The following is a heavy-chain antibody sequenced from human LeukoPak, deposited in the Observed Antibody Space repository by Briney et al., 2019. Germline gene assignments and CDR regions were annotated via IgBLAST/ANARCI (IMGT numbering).Heavy chain of an antibody. Sequence: SETLSLTCTVSGGSISSGSYYWSWIRQPAGKGLEWIGRIYTSGGTNYNPSLKSRVTISVDTSKNQFSLKLSSVTAADTAVYYCAREWGTYYYDSSGYSQLYYFDYWGQGTLVTVSS. V-gene: IGHV4-61*02. CDR3: AREWGTYYYDSSGYSQLYYFDY. CDR2: IYTSGGT. CDR1: GGSISSGSYY. J-gene: IGHJ4*02. D-gene: IGHD3-22*01.